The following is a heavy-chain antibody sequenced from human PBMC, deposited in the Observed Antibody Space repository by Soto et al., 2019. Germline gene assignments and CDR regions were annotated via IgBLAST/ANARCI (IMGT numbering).Heavy chain of an antibody. V-gene: IGHV1-46*01. D-gene: IGHD3-22*01. CDR1: GYTFTSYY. J-gene: IGHJ4*02. Sequence: ASVKVSCKAPGYTFTSYYMHWVRQAPGQGLEWMGIINPSGGSTSYAQKFQGSVTMTRDTSTSTVYMELSSLRSEDTAVYYCARVRYGYYDSSGYYPFDYWGQGTLVTVSS. CDR3: ARVRYGYYDSSGYYPFDY. CDR2: INPSGGST.